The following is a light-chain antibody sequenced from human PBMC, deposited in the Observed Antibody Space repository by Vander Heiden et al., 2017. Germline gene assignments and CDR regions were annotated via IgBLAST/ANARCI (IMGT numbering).Light chain of an antibody. V-gene: IGKV1-33*01. CDR3: QQYDNLPT. CDR2: DAS. CDR1: QDISDY. Sequence: DIQMTQSPSSLSTSVGDRVTITCQASQDISDYLNWYQQKPGKAPKLLIYDASTVETGVPSRFSGSGSGTDFTFTISSLQAEDIATYYCQQYDNLPTFGQGTKLEIK. J-gene: IGKJ2*01.